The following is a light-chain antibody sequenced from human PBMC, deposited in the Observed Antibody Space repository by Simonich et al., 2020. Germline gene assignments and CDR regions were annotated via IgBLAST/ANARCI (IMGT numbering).Light chain of an antibody. Sequence: QAVLTQPASLSASPGASASLTCPLRRGINVGPYRIYWYQQKPGSPPPYLLRYKSDSDKQQGSGVPSRFSVSKDASANAGILLISGRQSEDEADYYCIIWHSSAVVFGGGTKLTVL. V-gene: IGLV5-45*01. CDR1: RGINVGPYR. J-gene: IGLJ2*01. CDR2: YKSDSDK. CDR3: IIWHSSAVV.